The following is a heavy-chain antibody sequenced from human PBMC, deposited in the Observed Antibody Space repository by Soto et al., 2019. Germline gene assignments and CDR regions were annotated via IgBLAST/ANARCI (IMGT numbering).Heavy chain of an antibody. CDR2: IIPIFGTA. V-gene: IGHV1-69*13. Sequence: GASVKVSCKASGGTFCSYAISWVRQAPGQGLEWMGGIIPIFGTANYAQKFQGRVTITADESTSTAYMELSRLRSDDTAVYYCARSPAFCTNGVCYMRYYYYGMDVWGQGTTVTVSS. D-gene: IGHD2-8*01. CDR1: GGTFCSYA. CDR3: ARSPAFCTNGVCYMRYYYYGMDV. J-gene: IGHJ6*02.